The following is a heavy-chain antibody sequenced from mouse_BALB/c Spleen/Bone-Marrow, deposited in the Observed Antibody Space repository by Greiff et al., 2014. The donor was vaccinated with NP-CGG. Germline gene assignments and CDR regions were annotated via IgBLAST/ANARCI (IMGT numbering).Heavy chain of an antibody. D-gene: IGHD1-2*01. CDR3: ALHYACQFDY. J-gene: IGHJ2*01. V-gene: IGHV14-3*02. Sequence: VQLQQSGAELVKPGASVKLSCTVFGFNIKSTYIHWVKQRPEQGLEWIGWVDPANGNSKCDPRFQGKATITAYSSSNTAYLQLSTFTSKATAFYSSALHYACQFDYWGQGTTLTVSS. CDR2: VDPANGNS. CDR1: GFNIKSTY.